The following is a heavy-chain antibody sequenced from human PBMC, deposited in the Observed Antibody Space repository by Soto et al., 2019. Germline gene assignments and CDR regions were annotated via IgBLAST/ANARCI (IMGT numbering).Heavy chain of an antibody. CDR1: GYTFTGYY. CDR2: INPNSGGT. Sequence: RASVKVSCKASGYTFTGYYMHWVRQAPGQGLEWMGWINPNSGGTNYAQKFQGRVTMTRDTSISTAYMELSRLRSDDTAVYYCAREKITMVRGVIFYYYGMDVWGQGTTVTVS. CDR3: AREKITMVRGVIFYYYGMDV. D-gene: IGHD3-10*01. V-gene: IGHV1-2*02. J-gene: IGHJ6*02.